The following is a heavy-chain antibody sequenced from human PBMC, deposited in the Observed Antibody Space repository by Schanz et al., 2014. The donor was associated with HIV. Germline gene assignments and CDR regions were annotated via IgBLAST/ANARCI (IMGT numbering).Heavy chain of an antibody. CDR3: ARVPEVVVPGAPAEYFQH. V-gene: IGHV4-31*03. Sequence: QVQLQESGPGLVKPSQTLSLTCTVSGGSISSGGYYWSWIRQHPGEGLEWIGYIYYSGITFNNPAIKYRVTITVGTSKNQFSLKLSSVTAADTAGYYCARVPEVVVPGAPAEYFQHWGQGTLVTVSS. CDR1: GGSISSGGYY. D-gene: IGHD2-21*02. J-gene: IGHJ1*01. CDR2: IYYSGIT.